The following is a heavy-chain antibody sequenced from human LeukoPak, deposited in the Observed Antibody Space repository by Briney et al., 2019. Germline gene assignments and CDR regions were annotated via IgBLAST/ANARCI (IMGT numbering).Heavy chain of an antibody. Sequence: ASVKVSCKASGYTFTSYGISWARQAPGQGLEWMGWISAYNGNTNYAQKLQGRVTMTTDTSTSTAYMELRSLRSDDTAVYYCARDGLMNYGGRPIYYYYGMDVWGQGTTVTVSS. CDR2: ISAYNGNT. V-gene: IGHV1-18*01. CDR1: GYTFTSYG. D-gene: IGHD4-23*01. CDR3: ARDGLMNYGGRPIYYYYGMDV. J-gene: IGHJ6*02.